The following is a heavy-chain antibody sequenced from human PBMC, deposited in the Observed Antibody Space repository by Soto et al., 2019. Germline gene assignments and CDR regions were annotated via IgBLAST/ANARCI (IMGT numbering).Heavy chain of an antibody. V-gene: IGHV3-23*01. Sequence: EVQLLESGGGLVQPGGSLRLSCAASGFTFSSYAMRWVRQAPVKGLEWVSAISGSGGSTYYADSVKGRFTISSDNSKNTLYLQMNSLRAEDTAVYYCARRGSGSYYDYWGQGTRVTVSS. D-gene: IGHD1-26*01. J-gene: IGHJ4*02. CDR3: ARRGSGSYYDY. CDR1: GFTFSSYA. CDR2: ISGSGGST.